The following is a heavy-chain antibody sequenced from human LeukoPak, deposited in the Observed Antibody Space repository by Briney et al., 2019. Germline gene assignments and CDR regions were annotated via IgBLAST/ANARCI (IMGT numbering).Heavy chain of an antibody. CDR3: ARRHFTVTFDY. Sequence: SETLSLTCTVSGGSISSGGYYWSWIRQHPGKGLEWIGYIYYSGSTYYNPSLKSRVTISVDTSKNQFSLKLSSVTAADTAVYYCARRHFTVTFDYWGQGTQVTVSS. J-gene: IGHJ4*02. V-gene: IGHV4-31*03. CDR2: IYYSGST. CDR1: GGSISSGGYY. D-gene: IGHD4-17*01.